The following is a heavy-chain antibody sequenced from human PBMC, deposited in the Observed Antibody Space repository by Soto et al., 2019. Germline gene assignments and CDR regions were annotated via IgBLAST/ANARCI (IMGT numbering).Heavy chain of an antibody. J-gene: IGHJ4*02. V-gene: IGHV4-59*01. CDR1: GGSISSYY. Sequence: SETLSLTCTVSGGSISSYYWSWIRQPPGKGLEWIGYIYYSGSTTYNPSLKSRVTISVDTSKNQFSLKLTSVTAADTAVYYCAREYYDILTGYYPFDYWGQGTLVTVSS. CDR3: AREYYDILTGYYPFDY. D-gene: IGHD3-9*01. CDR2: IYYSGST.